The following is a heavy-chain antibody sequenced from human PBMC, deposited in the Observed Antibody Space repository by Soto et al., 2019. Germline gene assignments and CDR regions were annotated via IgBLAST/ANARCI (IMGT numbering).Heavy chain of an antibody. D-gene: IGHD3-3*01. CDR2: ISAYNGNT. CDR1: GYTFTSYG. Sequence: ASVKVSCKASGYTFTSYGISWVRQAPGQGLEWMGWISAYNGNTNYAQMLQGRVTMTTDTSTSTAYMELRSLRSDDTAVYYCSIGVRPPYYIVFWGQGTLVTVFS. V-gene: IGHV1-18*01. CDR3: SIGVRPPYYIVF. J-gene: IGHJ4*02.